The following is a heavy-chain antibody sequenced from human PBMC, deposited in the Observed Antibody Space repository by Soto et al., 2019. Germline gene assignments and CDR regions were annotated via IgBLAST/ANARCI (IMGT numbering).Heavy chain of an antibody. CDR1: GYTFTSYD. CDR3: ARFVRHQLPTIDF. V-gene: IGHV1-8*01. J-gene: IGHJ4*02. D-gene: IGHD2-2*01. Sequence: QVQLVQSGAEVKEPGASVRVSCKASGYTFTSYDINWVRQATGQGFEWMGWMNPESRNTGYAQKFQGRVTMTRDTSISTAYMELTSLRSEDTAVYYCARFVRHQLPTIDFWGQGTLVTVSS. CDR2: MNPESRNT.